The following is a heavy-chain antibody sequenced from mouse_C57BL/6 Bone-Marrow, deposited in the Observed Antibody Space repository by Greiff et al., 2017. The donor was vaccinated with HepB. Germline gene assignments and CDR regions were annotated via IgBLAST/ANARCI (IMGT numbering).Heavy chain of an antibody. V-gene: IGHV1-81*01. CDR1: GYTFTSYG. CDR3: ARWAYYDYDGWYFDV. J-gene: IGHJ1*03. Sequence: QVQLKQSGAELARPGASVKLSCKASGYTFTSYGISWVKQRTGQGLEWIGEIYPRSGNTYYNEKFKGKATLTADTSSSTAYMELRSLTSEDSAVYFCARWAYYDYDGWYFDVWGTGTTVTVSS. CDR2: IYPRSGNT. D-gene: IGHD2-4*01.